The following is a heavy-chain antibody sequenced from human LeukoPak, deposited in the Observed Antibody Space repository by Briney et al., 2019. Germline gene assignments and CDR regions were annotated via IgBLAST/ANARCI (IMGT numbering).Heavy chain of an antibody. D-gene: IGHD3/OR15-3a*01. V-gene: IGHV1-18*01. CDR1: GYTFTSYG. CDR3: GVDARRGLAY. J-gene: IGHJ4*02. CDR2: ISAYNGNT. Sequence: GASVRVSCKASGYTFTSYGISWVRQAPGQGLEWMGWISAYNGNTNYAQKLQGRVTMTTDTSTSTAYRELRSLRSDDTAVYYCGVDARRGLAYWGQGTLVTVSS.